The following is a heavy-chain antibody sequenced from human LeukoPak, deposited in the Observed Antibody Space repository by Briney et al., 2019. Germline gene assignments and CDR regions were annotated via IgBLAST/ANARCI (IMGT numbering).Heavy chain of an antibody. J-gene: IGHJ4*02. V-gene: IGHV4-39*07. CDR3: ASTLGATASDY. Sequence: SETLSLTCTVSGGSISSSSYYWGWIRQPPGKWLEWIGSIYYSGRTYSNPSLKRRVSISVDTSKNQFSLNLTSVTAADTAVYYCASTLGATASDYWGQGTLVTVSS. CDR1: GGSISSSSYY. D-gene: IGHD1-26*01. CDR2: IYYSGRT.